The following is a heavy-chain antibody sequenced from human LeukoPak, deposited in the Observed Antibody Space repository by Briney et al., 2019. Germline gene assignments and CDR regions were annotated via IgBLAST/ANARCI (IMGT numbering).Heavy chain of an antibody. CDR3: TRGGLTFGGN. CDR1: GGSISSSNL. J-gene: IGHJ4*02. D-gene: IGHD3-10*01. V-gene: IGHV4-4*02. CDR2: ISHSGNT. Sequence: TSGTLSLTCTVLGGSISSSNLWSWVRQPPGKGLEWIGEISHSGNTNYNPSLKSRVTISIDKSKNQFSLRLSSVTAADTAVYYCTRGGLTFGGNWGQGILVTVSS.